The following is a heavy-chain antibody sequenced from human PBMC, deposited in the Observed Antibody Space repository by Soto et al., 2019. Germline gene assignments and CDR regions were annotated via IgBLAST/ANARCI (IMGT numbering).Heavy chain of an antibody. V-gene: IGHV3-64*01. CDR3: ARDGYSSGWWNAFDI. CDR2: ISSNGGST. D-gene: IGHD6-19*01. Sequence: EVQLVESGGGLVQPGGSLRLSCAASGFTFSSYAMLWVRQAPGKGLEYVSAISSNGGSTYYANSVKGRFTISRDNSKNTLYLQMGSLRAEDMAVYYCARDGYSSGWWNAFDIWGQGTMVTVSS. J-gene: IGHJ3*02. CDR1: GFTFSSYA.